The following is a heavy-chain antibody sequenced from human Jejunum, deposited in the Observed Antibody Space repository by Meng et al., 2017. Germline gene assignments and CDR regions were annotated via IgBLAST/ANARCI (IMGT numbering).Heavy chain of an antibody. Sequence: QVQLVESGGGVVQPGKSLRLSCAASGFSFSSYGMYWVRQAPGKGLEWVAVIWYDGGNEYYAESVEGRFTISRDNSKNAVYLQMNSLRADDTAVYYCARDSTGWYVLDYWGQGTLVTVSS. D-gene: IGHD6-19*01. J-gene: IGHJ4*02. V-gene: IGHV3-33*01. CDR2: IWYDGGNE. CDR1: GFSFSSYG. CDR3: ARDSTGWYVLDY.